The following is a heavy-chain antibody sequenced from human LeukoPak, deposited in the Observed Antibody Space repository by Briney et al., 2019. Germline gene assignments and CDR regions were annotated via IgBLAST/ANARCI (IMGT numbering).Heavy chain of an antibody. Sequence: SETLSLTCAVYGGSFSGYYWSWIRQPPGKGLEWIGEINHSGSTNYNPSLKSRVTISVDTSKNQISLKLSSVTAADTAVYYCARRSDCSSTSCYRGAFDYWGQGTLVTVSS. CDR3: ARRSDCSSTSCYRGAFDY. CDR1: GGSFSGYY. CDR2: INHSGST. J-gene: IGHJ4*02. V-gene: IGHV4-34*01. D-gene: IGHD2-2*02.